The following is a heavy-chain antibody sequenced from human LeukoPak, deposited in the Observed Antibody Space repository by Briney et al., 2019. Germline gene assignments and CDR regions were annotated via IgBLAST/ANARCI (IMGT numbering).Heavy chain of an antibody. CDR1: GYGFTAYY. D-gene: IGHD3-10*01. V-gene: IGHV1-2*02. J-gene: IGHJ4*02. CDR2: INPNNGGT. CDR3: AREFGSYYYGSGSYRF. Sequence: ASVKVSCKASGYGFTAYYMHWVRQAPGQGLEWMGWINPNNGGTNYAQKFQGRVTMTRDTSISTAYMELSRLRSDDTAVYYCAREFGSYYYGSGSYRFWGQGTLVTVSS.